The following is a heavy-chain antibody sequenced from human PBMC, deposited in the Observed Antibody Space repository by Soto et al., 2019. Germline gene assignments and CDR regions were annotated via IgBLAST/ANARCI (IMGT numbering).Heavy chain of an antibody. Sequence: ASVKVSCKASGYTFTSYDINWVRQATGQGLEWMGWMNPNSGNTGYAQKFQGRVTMTRNTSISTAYMELSSLRSEDTAVYYCARGQGPLLARGPNHENFDYWGQGTLVTVSS. J-gene: IGHJ4*02. CDR2: MNPNSGNT. D-gene: IGHD2-15*01. V-gene: IGHV1-8*01. CDR1: GYTFTSYD. CDR3: ARGQGPLLARGPNHENFDY.